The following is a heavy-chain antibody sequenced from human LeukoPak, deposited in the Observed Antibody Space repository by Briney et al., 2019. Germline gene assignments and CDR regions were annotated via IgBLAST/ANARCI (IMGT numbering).Heavy chain of an antibody. J-gene: IGHJ4*02. CDR2: IYYSGST. D-gene: IGHD3-22*01. CDR1: GGSISSYY. Sequence: PSETLSLTCTVSGGSISSYYWSWIRQPPGKGLEWIGYIYYSGSTNYNPSLKSRVTISVDTSKNQFSLKLSSVTAADTAVYYCARPLRPSCGYYPFDYWGQGTLVTVSS. V-gene: IGHV4-59*01. CDR3: ARPLRPSCGYYPFDY.